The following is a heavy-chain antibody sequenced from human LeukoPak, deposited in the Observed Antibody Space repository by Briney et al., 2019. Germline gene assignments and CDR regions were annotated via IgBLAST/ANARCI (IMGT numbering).Heavy chain of an antibody. V-gene: IGHV4-38-2*02. J-gene: IGHJ4*02. D-gene: IGHD2-2*01. CDR1: GYSITSAYY. CDR2: FFLKGST. Sequence: SETLSLTCTVSGYSITSAYYWGWIRQPPGKGLEWIGSFFLKGSTYYNPSLKSRVTISVDTSKNQFSLTLSSDCARVARCTSCFDVGYWGQGTLVTVSS. CDR3: FDVGY.